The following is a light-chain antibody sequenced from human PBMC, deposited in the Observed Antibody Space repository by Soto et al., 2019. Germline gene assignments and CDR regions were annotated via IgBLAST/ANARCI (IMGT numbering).Light chain of an antibody. CDR3: SSYTTSSTPYV. Sequence: QSVLTQPASVSGSPGQSITISCTAITXDFGGYNYVSWYQHHPGKAPKLMIFEVSNRPSGVPSRFSGSKSGNTASLTISGLQAEDEADYYCSSYTTSSTPYVFGTGTKVTVL. V-gene: IGLV2-14*01. CDR1: TXDFGGYNY. J-gene: IGLJ1*01. CDR2: EVS.